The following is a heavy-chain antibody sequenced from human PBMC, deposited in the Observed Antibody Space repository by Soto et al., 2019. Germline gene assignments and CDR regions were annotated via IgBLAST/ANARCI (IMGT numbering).Heavy chain of an antibody. CDR2: ISYDGSNK. CDR1: GFTFSSYG. V-gene: IGHV3-30*18. CDR3: AKDVGPILWFGEVYPDY. J-gene: IGHJ4*02. Sequence: GGSLRLSCAASGFTFSSYGMHWVRQAPGKGLEWVAVISYDGSNKYYADSVKGRFTISRDNSKNTLYLQMNSLRAEDTAVYYCAKDVGPILWFGEVYPDYWGQGT. D-gene: IGHD3-10*01.